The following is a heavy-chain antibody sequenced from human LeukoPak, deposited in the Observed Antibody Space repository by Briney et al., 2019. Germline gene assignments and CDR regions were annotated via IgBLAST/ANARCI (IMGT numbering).Heavy chain of an antibody. J-gene: IGHJ4*02. CDR2: IRSKIYGGTT. D-gene: IGHD5-12*01. V-gene: IGHV3-49*03. Sequence: SLRLSCTASGFTFDNYAMSCFRQAPGKGHEWVGFIRSKIYGGTTEYAAPVKGRFTISRDDSKSIAYLQMNSLKSEDTAVYYCVRYSGDADYWGQGTLVTVSS. CDR1: GFTFDNYA. CDR3: VRYSGDADY.